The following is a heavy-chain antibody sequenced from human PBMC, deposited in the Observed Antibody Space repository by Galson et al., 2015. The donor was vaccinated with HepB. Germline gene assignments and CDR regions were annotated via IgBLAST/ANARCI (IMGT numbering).Heavy chain of an antibody. CDR2: ISGSGGST. V-gene: IGHV3-23*01. D-gene: IGHD2-21*02. CDR1: GFTFSSYA. J-gene: IGHJ4*02. CDR3: AKGRGIVVVTAFDY. Sequence: SLRLSCAASGFTFSSYAMSWVRQAPGKGLEWVSAISGSGGSTYHADSVKGRFTISRDNSKNTLYLQMNSLRAEDTAVYYCAKGRGIVVVTAFDYWGQGTLVTVSS.